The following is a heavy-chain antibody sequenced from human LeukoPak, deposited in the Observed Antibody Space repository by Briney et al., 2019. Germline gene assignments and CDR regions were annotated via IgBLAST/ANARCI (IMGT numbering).Heavy chain of an antibody. V-gene: IGHV3-64*01. CDR3: ARDLHYYVAMDV. J-gene: IGHJ6*02. CDR1: GFTFSTYA. Sequence: PGGSLRLSCAASGFTFSTYAMHWVRQAPGKGLEYVSAISSNGGSTYYANSVKGRFAISRDNSKNTLFLQLHNLRVVDTALYYCARDLHYYVAMDVWGQGTTVTVSS. CDR2: ISSNGGST. D-gene: IGHD3-10*02.